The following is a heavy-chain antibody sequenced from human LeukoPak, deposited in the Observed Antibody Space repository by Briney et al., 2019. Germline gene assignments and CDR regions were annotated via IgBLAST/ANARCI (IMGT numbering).Heavy chain of an antibody. J-gene: IGHJ6*03. V-gene: IGHV3-48*01. CDR3: ARGPREIFGVVTRDYYYYMDV. Sequence: GGSLRLSCAASGFTFSSYSMNWVRQAPGKGLEWVSYISSSSSTIYYADSVKGRFTISRDNAKNSLYLQMNSLRAEDTAVYYCARGPREIFGVVTRDYYYYMDVWGKGTTVTVSS. CDR1: GFTFSSYS. D-gene: IGHD3-3*01. CDR2: ISSSSSTI.